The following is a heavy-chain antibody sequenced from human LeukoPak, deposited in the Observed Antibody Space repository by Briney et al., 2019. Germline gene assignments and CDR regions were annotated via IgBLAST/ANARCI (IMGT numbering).Heavy chain of an antibody. Sequence: PGGSLRLSCAASGFTFSSYEMNWVRQAPGKGLEWVAVISYDGSNKYYADSVKGRFTISRDNSKNTLYLQMNSLRAEDTAVYYCAKDREWRIAAAGTLDYWGQGTLVTVSS. D-gene: IGHD6-13*01. V-gene: IGHV3-30*18. CDR2: ISYDGSNK. CDR1: GFTFSSYE. J-gene: IGHJ4*02. CDR3: AKDREWRIAAAGTLDY.